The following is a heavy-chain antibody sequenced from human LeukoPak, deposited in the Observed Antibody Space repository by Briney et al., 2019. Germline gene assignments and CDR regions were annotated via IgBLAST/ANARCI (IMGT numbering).Heavy chain of an antibody. CDR1: GFTFSSYG. J-gene: IGHJ4*02. V-gene: IGHV3-74*01. Sequence: GGSLRLSCAASGFTFSSYGMSWVRQAPGKGLVWVSRLNADGNSITYADSVRGRFTISRDNAKNTVHLQMNSLRVEDTAIYFCAGAYSAYDPFDYWGQGILVTVSS. D-gene: IGHD5-12*01. CDR3: AGAYSAYDPFDY. CDR2: LNADGNSI.